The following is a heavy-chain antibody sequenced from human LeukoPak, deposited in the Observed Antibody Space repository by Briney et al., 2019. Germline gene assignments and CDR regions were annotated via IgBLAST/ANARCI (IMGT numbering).Heavy chain of an antibody. CDR2: ITGSSRYI. Sequence: GGSLRLSCAASGFTFSSYSMNWVRQAPGKGLEWVSSITGSSRYIYYADSVKGRFTISRDNAKNSLFLQMNSLRAEHTAVYYCAREYDFWSGYYGYWGQGTLVTVSS. CDR1: GFTFSSYS. V-gene: IGHV3-21*01. J-gene: IGHJ4*02. CDR3: AREYDFWSGYYGY. D-gene: IGHD3-3*01.